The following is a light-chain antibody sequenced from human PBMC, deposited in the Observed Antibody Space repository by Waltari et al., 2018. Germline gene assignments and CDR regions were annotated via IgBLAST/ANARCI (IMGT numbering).Light chain of an antibody. CDR3: SSYTSSSTRV. Sequence: QSALTPPASVSGSPGQSITISCTGTRSDVGGYNYVPWYQQHPGKAPKLMIYDVSKRPSGVSNRFSGSKSGNTASLTISGLQAEDEADYYCSSYTSSSTRVFGGGTKLTVL. J-gene: IGLJ3*02. V-gene: IGLV2-14*01. CDR2: DVS. CDR1: RSDVGGYNY.